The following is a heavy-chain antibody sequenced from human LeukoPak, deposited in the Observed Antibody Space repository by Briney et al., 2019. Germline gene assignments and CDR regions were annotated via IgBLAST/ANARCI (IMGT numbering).Heavy chain of an antibody. CDR1: GYTFTSYG. CDR3: ARAVSIFGVVSHLDY. J-gene: IGHJ4*02. Sequence: ASVKVSCKASGYTFTSYGISWVRQAPGQGLEWMGWISAYNGNTNYAQKLQGRVTMTTDTSTSTAYMELRSLRSDDTAVYYCARAVSIFGVVSHLDYWGQGTLVTVSS. D-gene: IGHD3-3*01. CDR2: ISAYNGNT. V-gene: IGHV1-18*01.